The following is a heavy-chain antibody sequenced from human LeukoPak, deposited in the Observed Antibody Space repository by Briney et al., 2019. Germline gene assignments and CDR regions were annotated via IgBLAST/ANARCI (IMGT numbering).Heavy chain of an antibody. CDR3: ARGPTGSFDY. J-gene: IGHJ4*02. Sequence: SETLSLTCAVSGGSINSGSWWSWVRPPPGRGLRWIGSIFHSESTYYNPSLKSRVTISVDTSKNQYSLKLSSVTAADTAVYYCARGPTGSFDYWGQGTLVTVSS. D-gene: IGHD1-14*01. V-gene: IGHV4-38-2*01. CDR2: IFHSEST. CDR1: GGSINSGSW.